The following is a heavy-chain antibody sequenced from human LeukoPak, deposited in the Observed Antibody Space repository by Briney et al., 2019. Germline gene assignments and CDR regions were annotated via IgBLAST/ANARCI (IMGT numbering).Heavy chain of an antibody. Sequence: ASVKVSCKASGYTFTSYGISWVRQAPGQGLEWMGWISAYNGNTNYAQKLQGRVTVTTDTSTSTAYMELRSLRSDDTAVYYCARGIRYSDWEPHSYYYGMDVWGQGTTVTVSS. CDR2: ISAYNGNT. D-gene: IGHD3-9*01. J-gene: IGHJ6*02. V-gene: IGHV1-18*01. CDR1: GYTFTSYG. CDR3: ARGIRYSDWEPHSYYYGMDV.